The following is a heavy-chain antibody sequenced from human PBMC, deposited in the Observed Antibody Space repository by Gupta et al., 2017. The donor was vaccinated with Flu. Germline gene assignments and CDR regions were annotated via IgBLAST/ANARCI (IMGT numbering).Heavy chain of an antibody. J-gene: IGHJ6*03. CDR2: IYYSGST. CDR1: GGSIRSSSYY. Sequence: QLQLQESGPGLVKPSETLSLTCTVSGGSIRSSSYYWGWIRQPPRKGLEWIGSIYYSGSTYHNPSLKSRVTISVDTSKNQFSLKLSSVTAADTAVYYCARYPRLGDYMDVWGKGTTVTVSS. CDR3: ARYPRLGDYMDV. V-gene: IGHV4-39*01. D-gene: IGHD3-16*01.